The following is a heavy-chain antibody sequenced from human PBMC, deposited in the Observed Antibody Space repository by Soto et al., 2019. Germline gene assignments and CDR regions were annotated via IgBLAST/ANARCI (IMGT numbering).Heavy chain of an antibody. CDR1: GGSISSSNW. Sequence: LPETLSLTCAVSGGSISSSNWWSWVRQPPGKGLEWIGEIYHSGSTNYNPSLKSRVTISVDKSKNQFSLKLSSVTAADTAVYYCARCYGSGSSYYYYYGMDVWGQGTTVTVSS. CDR2: IYHSGST. J-gene: IGHJ6*02. CDR3: ARCYGSGSSYYYYYGMDV. D-gene: IGHD3-10*01. V-gene: IGHV4-4*03.